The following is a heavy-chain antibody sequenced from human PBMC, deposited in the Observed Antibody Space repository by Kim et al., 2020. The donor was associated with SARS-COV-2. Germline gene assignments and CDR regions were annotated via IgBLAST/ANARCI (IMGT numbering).Heavy chain of an antibody. J-gene: IGHJ6*02. CDR2: ISYDGSNK. Sequence: GGSLRLSCAASGFTFSSYAMHWVRQAPGKGLEWVAVISYDGSNKYYADSVKGRFTISRDNSKNTLYLQMNSLRAEDTAVYYCAREQWELYYGMDVWGQGTTVTVSS. V-gene: IGHV3-30*04. CDR3: AREQWELYYGMDV. D-gene: IGHD1-26*01. CDR1: GFTFSSYA.